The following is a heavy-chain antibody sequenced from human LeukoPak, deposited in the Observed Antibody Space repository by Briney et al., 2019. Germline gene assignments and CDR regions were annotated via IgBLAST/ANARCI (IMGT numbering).Heavy chain of an antibody. CDR3: AKDAAGPEY. D-gene: IGHD6-13*01. J-gene: IGHJ4*02. CDR1: GFAFSAYE. Sequence: GGSLRLSCAASGFAFSAYEMNWVRQAPGKGLDWVSYINSGSTTIYYADSVKGRFTISRDNSKNTLFLQMNSLRVEDTAIYYCAKDAAGPEYWGQGTRVTVSS. V-gene: IGHV3-48*03. CDR2: INSGSTTI.